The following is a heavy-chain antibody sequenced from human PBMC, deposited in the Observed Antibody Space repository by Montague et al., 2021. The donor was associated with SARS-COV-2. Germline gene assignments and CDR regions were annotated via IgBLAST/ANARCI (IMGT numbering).Heavy chain of an antibody. D-gene: IGHD2-8*01. V-gene: IGHV4-59*01. CDR2: IYYSGRT. Sequence: SETLSLTCTVSGGSISGYYWCWIRQSPAKGLEWIGYIYYSGRTKYNPFLENRVTVSVDRYKNQVFLMLSSVTPADTAVYYCAGRLRSCSNGVCRTYYYCAMDFWGQGTTVTVSS. CDR1: GGSISGYY. J-gene: IGHJ6*02. CDR3: AGRLRSCSNGVCRTYYYCAMDF.